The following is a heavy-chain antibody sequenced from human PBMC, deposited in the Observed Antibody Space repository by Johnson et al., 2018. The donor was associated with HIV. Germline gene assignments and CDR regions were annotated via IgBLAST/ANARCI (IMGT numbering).Heavy chain of an antibody. D-gene: IGHD4/OR15-4a*01. J-gene: IGHJ3*02. CDR1: GFTFSSYA. Sequence: VQLVESGGGVVQPGRSLRLSCAASGFTFSSYAMHWVRQAPGKGLEWVSYISSSGSTIYYADSVKGRFTISRDNAKNSLYLQMNSLRAEDTAVYYCARVGANFDAFDIWGQGTMVTVSS. V-gene: IGHV3-48*04. CDR2: ISSSGSTI. CDR3: ARVGANFDAFDI.